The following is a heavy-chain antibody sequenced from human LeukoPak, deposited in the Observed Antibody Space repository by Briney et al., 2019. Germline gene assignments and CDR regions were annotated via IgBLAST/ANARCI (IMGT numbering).Heavy chain of an antibody. D-gene: IGHD1-26*01. CDR1: GFTFSKYG. Sequence: PGGSLRLSCAASGFTFSKYGLHWVRQAPGKGLEYVSGISSVGISTSYANSVKGRFTISRDNSKNTLYLQMGSLRAEDMAVYYCARGRGVGATALDYWGQGTLVTVSS. J-gene: IGHJ4*02. V-gene: IGHV3-64*01. CDR2: ISSVGIST. CDR3: ARGRGVGATALDY.